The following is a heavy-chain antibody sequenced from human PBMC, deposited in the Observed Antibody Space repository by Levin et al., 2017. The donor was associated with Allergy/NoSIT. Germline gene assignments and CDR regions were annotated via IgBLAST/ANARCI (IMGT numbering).Heavy chain of an antibody. D-gene: IGHD3-10*01. CDR2: ISYDGSNK. CDR1: GFTFSSYA. CDR3: ARDRRYYGSVGNPDY. J-gene: IGHJ4*02. V-gene: IGHV3-30*04. Sequence: LSLTCAASGFTFSSYAMHWVRQAPGKGLEWVAVISYDGSNKYYADSVKGRFTISRDNSKNTLYLQMNSLRAEDTAVYYCARDRRYYGSVGNPDYWGQGTLVTVSS.